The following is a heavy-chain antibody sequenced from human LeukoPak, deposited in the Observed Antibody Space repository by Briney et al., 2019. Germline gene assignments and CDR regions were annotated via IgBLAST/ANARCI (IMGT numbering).Heavy chain of an antibody. D-gene: IGHD1-26*01. J-gene: IGHJ4*02. CDR1: GYTFGTHW. V-gene: IGHV1-18*04. Sequence: ASVKVSCKASGYTFGTHWMHWVRQAPGQGLEWMGWISGSTGNTKYVEKFQGRLTVTADTSTGTAYLDLTKLRIDDTAVYFCARSGRGTYFYFDLWGQGTLVTVSS. CDR3: ARSGRGTYFYFDL. CDR2: ISGSTGNT.